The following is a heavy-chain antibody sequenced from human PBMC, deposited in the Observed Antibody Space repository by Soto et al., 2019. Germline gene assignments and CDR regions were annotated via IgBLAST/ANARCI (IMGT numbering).Heavy chain of an antibody. CDR3: ATWRTYSGSYCFDY. CDR1: GGTFKTYT. V-gene: IGHV1-69*06. D-gene: IGHD1-26*01. CDR2: IIPMYDSA. Sequence: QVQLVQSGAELKKPGSSVNVSCAASGGTFKTYTINWVRQAPGQGLEWIGQIIPMYDSANYAQRFQGSVTISADKSTNIAYMELSGLRSEDTALYYCATWRTYSGSYCFDYWGQGTLVSVSS. J-gene: IGHJ4*02.